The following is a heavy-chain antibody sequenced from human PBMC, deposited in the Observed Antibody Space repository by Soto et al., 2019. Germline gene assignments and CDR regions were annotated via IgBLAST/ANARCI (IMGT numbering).Heavy chain of an antibody. Sequence: ASVKVSCKASGYTFTRYDINWVRQATGQGLEWMGWMNPNSGNTGYAQKFQGRVTMTRNTSISTAYMELSSLRSEDTAVYYCARKSSTGYSNFPRYGMDVWGQGTTVTV. CDR2: MNPNSGNT. V-gene: IGHV1-8*01. D-gene: IGHD4-4*01. J-gene: IGHJ6*02. CDR1: GYTFTRYD. CDR3: ARKSSTGYSNFPRYGMDV.